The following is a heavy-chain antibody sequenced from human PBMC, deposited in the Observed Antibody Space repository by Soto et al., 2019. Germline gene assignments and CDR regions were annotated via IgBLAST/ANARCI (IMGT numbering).Heavy chain of an antibody. V-gene: IGHV3-30*03. CDR2: ISYDGSNK. CDR1: GFTFSSYG. Sequence: QVQLVESGGGVVQPGRSLRLSCAASGFTFSSYGMHWVPQAPGKGLEWVAVISYDGSNKYYADSVKGRFTISRDNSKNTLYLQMNSLRAEDTAVYYCARGGIAVAGSHYYYGMDVWGQGTTVTVSS. D-gene: IGHD6-19*01. CDR3: ARGGIAVAGSHYYYGMDV. J-gene: IGHJ6*02.